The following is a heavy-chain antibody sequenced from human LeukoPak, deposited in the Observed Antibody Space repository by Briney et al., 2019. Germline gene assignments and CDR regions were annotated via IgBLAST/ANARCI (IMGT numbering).Heavy chain of an antibody. J-gene: IGHJ6*02. CDR3: AKDSGTYSSGWYYYYYGMDV. V-gene: IGHV3-30-3*01. Sequence: PGGSLRLSCAASGFTFSTYAMHWVRQAPGKGLEWVAVISYDGSNKYYADSVKDRFTISRDNSKNTLYLQMNSLRAEDTAVYYCAKDSGTYSSGWYYYYYGMDVWGQGTTVTVSS. D-gene: IGHD6-19*01. CDR2: ISYDGSNK. CDR1: GFTFSTYA.